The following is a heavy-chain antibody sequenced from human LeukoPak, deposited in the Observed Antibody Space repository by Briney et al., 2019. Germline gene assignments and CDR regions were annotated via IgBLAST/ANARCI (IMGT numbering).Heavy chain of an antibody. J-gene: IGHJ5*02. D-gene: IGHD6-19*01. CDR2: ISGSGGST. V-gene: IGHV3-23*01. CDR3: TSSQWLVLNWFDP. Sequence: GGSLRLSCAASGFTFDDYAMHWVRQAPGKGLEWVSGISGSGGSTYYADSVKGRFTISRDNSKNTLYLQMNSLRAEDTAVYYCTSSQWLVLNWFDPWGQGTLVTVSS. CDR1: GFTFDDYA.